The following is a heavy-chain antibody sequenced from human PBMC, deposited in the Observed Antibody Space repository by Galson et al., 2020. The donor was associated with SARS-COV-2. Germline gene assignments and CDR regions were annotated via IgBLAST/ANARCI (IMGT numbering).Heavy chain of an antibody. CDR3: AREGGDGYNYDAFDI. V-gene: IGHV4-61*02. D-gene: IGHD5-12*01. CDR2: IYTSGST. J-gene: IGHJ3*02. Sequence: SETLSLTCTVSGGSISSGSYYWSWIRQPAGKGLEWIGRIYTSGSTNYNPSLKSRVTISVDTSKNQFSLKLSSVTAADTAVYYCAREGGDGYNYDAFDIWGQGTMVTVSS. CDR1: GGSISSGSYY.